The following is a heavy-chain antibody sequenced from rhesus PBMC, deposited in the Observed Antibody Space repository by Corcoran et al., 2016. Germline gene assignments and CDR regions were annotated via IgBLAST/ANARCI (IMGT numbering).Heavy chain of an antibody. D-gene: IGHD1-44*01. V-gene: IGHV1-198*02. CDR3: ASSGGNYGDGLDS. J-gene: IGHJ6*01. CDR1: GFTFGSYA. CDR2: IIPRVGIN. Sequence: QVQLVQSGAEVKKPGSSVKVSCKASGFTFGSYAISWVLQAPGQGLEWMGVIIPRVGINNDAEKVQGRVTMTADTSTSTAYMELSSLRSEDTAVYYCASSGGNYGDGLDSWGQGVVVTVSS.